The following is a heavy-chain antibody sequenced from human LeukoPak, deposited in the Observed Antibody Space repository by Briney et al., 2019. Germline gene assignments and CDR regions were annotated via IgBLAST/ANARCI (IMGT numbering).Heavy chain of an antibody. CDR2: IYNSGST. Sequence: SETLSLTCTVSGGSISSNYWSWIRQPPGKGLEWIGYIYNSGSTNYNPSLKSRVTISIDTSKNQFSLKLNSVTAADTAVYYCARGDVYGDSSSDAFDIWGQGTMVTVSS. CDR3: ARGDVYGDSSSDAFDI. J-gene: IGHJ3*02. D-gene: IGHD4-17*01. CDR1: GGSISSNY. V-gene: IGHV4-59*01.